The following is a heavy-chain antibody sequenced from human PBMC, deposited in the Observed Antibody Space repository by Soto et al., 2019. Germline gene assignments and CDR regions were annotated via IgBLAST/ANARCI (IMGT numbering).Heavy chain of an antibody. Sequence: QLGGSLRLSCAASGFTFSSYAMSWVRQAPGKGLEWVSPISGSGGSTYYADSVKGRFTISRDNSKNTLYLQMNSLRAADTAVYYCANRYSYAPRGSYYYYYYMDVWGKGTTVTVSS. V-gene: IGHV3-23*01. CDR3: ANRYSYAPRGSYYYYYYMDV. J-gene: IGHJ6*03. CDR1: GFTFSSYA. D-gene: IGHD5-18*01. CDR2: ISGSGGST.